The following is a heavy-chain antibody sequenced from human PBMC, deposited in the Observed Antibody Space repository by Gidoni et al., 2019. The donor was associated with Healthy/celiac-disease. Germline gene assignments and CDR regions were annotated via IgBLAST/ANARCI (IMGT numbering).Heavy chain of an antibody. Sequence: EVQLLESGGGLVQPGGSLRLSCAASGFTFSSYSMSWVRQAPGKGLEWVSAISGSGGSTYYADAVKGRFTISRDNSKNTLYLQMNSLRAEDTAVYYCAKDTLWGTGTTSSYWGQGTLVTVSS. D-gene: IGHD1-7*01. CDR3: AKDTLWGTGTTSSY. J-gene: IGHJ4*02. CDR2: ISGSGGST. CDR1: GFTFSSYS. V-gene: IGHV3-23*01.